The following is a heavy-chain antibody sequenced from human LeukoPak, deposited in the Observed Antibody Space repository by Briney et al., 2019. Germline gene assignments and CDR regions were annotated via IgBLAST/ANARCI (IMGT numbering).Heavy chain of an antibody. Sequence: PGGSLRLSCAASGFTFSSYAMSWVRQAPGKGLEWVSSISGSGGSTYYADSVKGRFTISRDNSKNTVYLQMNSLRAEDTAVYYCAKVGWAVSSWSGDYWGQGTLVTVSS. D-gene: IGHD6-19*01. CDR1: GFTFSSYA. V-gene: IGHV3-23*01. CDR3: AKVGWAVSSWSGDY. CDR2: ISGSGGST. J-gene: IGHJ4*02.